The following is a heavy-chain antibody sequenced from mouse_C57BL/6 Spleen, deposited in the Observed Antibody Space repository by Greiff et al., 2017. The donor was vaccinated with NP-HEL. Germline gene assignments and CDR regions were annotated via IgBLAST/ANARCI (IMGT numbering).Heavy chain of an antibody. J-gene: IGHJ4*01. CDR1: GYSITSGYY. V-gene: IGHV3-6*01. CDR2: ISYDGSN. CDR3: ASLREAMDY. D-gene: IGHD2-12*01. Sequence: DVHLVESGPGLVKPSQSLSLTCSVTGYSITSGYYWNWIRQFPGNKLEWMGYISYDGSNNYNPSLKNRISITRDTSKNQFFLKLNSVTTEDTATYYCASLREAMDYWGQGTSVTVSS.